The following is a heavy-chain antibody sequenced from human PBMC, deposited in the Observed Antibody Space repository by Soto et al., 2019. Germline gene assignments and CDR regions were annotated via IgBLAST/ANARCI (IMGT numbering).Heavy chain of an antibody. CDR1: GFTFDDYA. V-gene: IGHV3-9*01. J-gene: IGHJ6*02. CDR2: ISWNSGSI. CDR3: AKDSAPYDSSGYSYYYGMDV. Sequence: GGSLRLSCAASGFTFDDYAMHWVRQAPGKGLEWVSGISWNSGSIGYADSVKGRFTISRDNAKNSLYLQMNSLRAEDTALYYCAKDSAPYDSSGYSYYYGMDVWGQGTTVTVSS. D-gene: IGHD3-22*01.